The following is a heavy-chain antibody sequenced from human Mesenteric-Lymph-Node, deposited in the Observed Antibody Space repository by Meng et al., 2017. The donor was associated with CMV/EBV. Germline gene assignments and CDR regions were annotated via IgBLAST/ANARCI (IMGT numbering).Heavy chain of an antibody. CDR2: INNDGGTT. D-gene: IGHD3-10*01. CDR3: ARDSGENYFDY. Sequence: GESLKISCAASGFAFSRYWMHWVRQAPGKGLVWVSRINNDGGTTNYADSVEGRFTISRDNAKNTLYLQMNSLTAEDTALYYCARDSGENYFDYWGQGTLVTVSS. V-gene: IGHV3-74*01. J-gene: IGHJ4*02. CDR1: GFAFSRYW.